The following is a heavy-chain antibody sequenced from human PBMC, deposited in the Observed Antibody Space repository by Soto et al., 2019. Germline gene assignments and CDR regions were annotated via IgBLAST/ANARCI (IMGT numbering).Heavy chain of an antibody. CDR3: AGPPTTGNYYYYGMDV. Sequence: QVQLVQSGAEVKKPGSSVKVSCKASGGTFSSYAISWVRQAPGQGLEWMGGIIPIFGTADYAQKFQGRVTITADESTRTAYMELSSLRSEDTAVYYCAGPPTTGNYYYYGMDVWGQGTTVTVSS. CDR2: IIPIFGTA. D-gene: IGHD4-17*01. V-gene: IGHV1-69*12. CDR1: GGTFSSYA. J-gene: IGHJ6*02.